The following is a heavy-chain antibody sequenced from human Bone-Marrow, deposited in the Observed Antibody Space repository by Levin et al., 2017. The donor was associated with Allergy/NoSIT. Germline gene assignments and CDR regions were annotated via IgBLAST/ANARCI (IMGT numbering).Heavy chain of an antibody. D-gene: IGHD2-15*01. Sequence: GASVKVSCKGSGYSFSSYWIGWVRQMPGKGLEWMGIIYPGDSDTTYSPSFQGQVTISADKSLSTAYLQWSSLKASDTAMYYCATLPYCGGGTCSHRVDFDSWGQGTLVTVSS. J-gene: IGHJ4*02. CDR3: ATLPYCGGGTCSHRVDFDS. CDR1: GYSFSSYW. CDR2: IYPGDSDT. V-gene: IGHV5-51*01.